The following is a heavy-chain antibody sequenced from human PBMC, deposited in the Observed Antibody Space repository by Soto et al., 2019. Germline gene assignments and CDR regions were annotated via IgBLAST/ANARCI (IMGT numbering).Heavy chain of an antibody. CDR2: ISSSSSYI. CDR1: GFTFSSYS. CDR3: ARVSGGWFDP. J-gene: IGHJ5*02. D-gene: IGHD3-10*01. V-gene: IGHV3-21*01. Sequence: EVQLVESGGGLVKPGGSLRLSCAASGFTFSSYSMNWVRQAPGKGLEWVSSISSSSSYIYYADSVKGRFTISRDNAKNSLYLQMNSLRAEYTAVYYCARVSGGWFDPWGQGTLVTVSS.